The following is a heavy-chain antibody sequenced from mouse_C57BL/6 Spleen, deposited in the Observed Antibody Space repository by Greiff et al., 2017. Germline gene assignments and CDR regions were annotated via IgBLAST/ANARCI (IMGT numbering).Heavy chain of an antibody. J-gene: IGHJ3*01. CDR2: INPYNGGT. V-gene: IGHV1-19*01. Sequence: VQLQQSGPVLVKPGASVKMSCKASGYTFTDYYMNWVKQSHGKSLEWIGVINPYNGGTSYNQKFKGKATLTVDKSSSTAYMELNSLTSEDSAVYYGAKKYYGSSEAWFAYWGQGTLVTVSA. CDR1: GYTFTDYY. CDR3: AKKYYGSSEAWFAY. D-gene: IGHD1-1*01.